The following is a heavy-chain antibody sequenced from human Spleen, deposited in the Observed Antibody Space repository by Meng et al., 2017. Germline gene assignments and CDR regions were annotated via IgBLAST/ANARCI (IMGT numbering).Heavy chain of an antibody. CDR1: GGSISSSSYY. Sequence: GSLRLSCTVSGGSISSSSYYWGWIRQPPGKGLEWIGSIYYSGSTYYNPSLKSRVTISVDTSKNQFSLKLSSVTAADTAVYYCASSRDGYNYGGDYWGQGTLVTVSS. CDR3: ASSRDGYNYGGDY. V-gene: IGHV4-39*07. J-gene: IGHJ4*02. CDR2: IYYSGST. D-gene: IGHD5-24*01.